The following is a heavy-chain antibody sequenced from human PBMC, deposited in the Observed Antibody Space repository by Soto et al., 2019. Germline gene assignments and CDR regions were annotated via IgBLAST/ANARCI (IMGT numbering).Heavy chain of an antibody. J-gene: IGHJ4*02. V-gene: IGHV3-53*04. D-gene: IGHD1-1*01. CDR1: GFTVSSNY. CDR2: IYTDDST. Sequence: GGSLRLSCAASGFTVSSNYMSWVRQAPGKGLEWLSVIYTDDSTYYADSVKGRFTISRHNSKNTLYLQMNSLRAEDTAVYYCKNGTSGSRGSLYLGQGTLVTVSS. CDR3: KNGTSGSRGSLY.